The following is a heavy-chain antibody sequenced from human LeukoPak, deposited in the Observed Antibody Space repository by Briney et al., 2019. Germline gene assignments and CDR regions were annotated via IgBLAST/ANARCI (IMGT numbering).Heavy chain of an antibody. D-gene: IGHD5-12*01. J-gene: IGHJ4*02. CDR2: ISYSGTT. Sequence: SETLSLTCSVSAGSISTYYWSWIRQPPGKGLEWIGYISYSGTTNYNPSLKSRVTLSVDTSQNQLSLRLTSMTAADMAVYYCARHATGYAPFDFWGQGPLVIVSS. V-gene: IGHV4-59*08. CDR3: ARHATGYAPFDF. CDR1: AGSISTYY.